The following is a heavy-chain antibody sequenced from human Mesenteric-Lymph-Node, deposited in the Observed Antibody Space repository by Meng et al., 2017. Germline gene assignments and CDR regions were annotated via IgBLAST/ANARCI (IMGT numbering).Heavy chain of an antibody. J-gene: IGHJ6*02. Sequence: LRLSCTVSGGSISSGSYYWSWIRQPAGKGLEWIGRIYTSGSTNYNPSLKSRVTISVDTSKNQFSLKLSSVTAADTAVYYCARGLWFGELRFYYYYGMDVWGQGTTVTVSS. V-gene: IGHV4-61*02. CDR1: GGSISSGSYY. CDR3: ARGLWFGELRFYYYYGMDV. CDR2: IYTSGST. D-gene: IGHD3-10*01.